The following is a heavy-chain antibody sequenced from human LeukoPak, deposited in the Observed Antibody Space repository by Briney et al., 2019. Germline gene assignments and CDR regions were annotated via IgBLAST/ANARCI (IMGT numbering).Heavy chain of an antibody. CDR1: GYTFISYG. CDR2: ISGYNGNT. D-gene: IGHD2-21*02. Sequence: ASVKVSCKASGYTFISYGISGVRQAPGQGLEWMGWISGYNGNTNYAQNLQGRVTMTTDTSTRTAYMELRSLRSDDTAVYYCARGLGVVTAQSEQPKPRYFDLWGRGTQVTVSS. J-gene: IGHJ2*01. V-gene: IGHV1-18*01. CDR3: ARGLGVVTAQSEQPKPRYFDL.